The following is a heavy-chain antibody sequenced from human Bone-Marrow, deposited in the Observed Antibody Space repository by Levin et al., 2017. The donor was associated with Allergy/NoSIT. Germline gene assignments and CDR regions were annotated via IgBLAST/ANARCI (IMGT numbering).Heavy chain of an antibody. CDR1: GFTFSSFS. D-gene: IGHD4-17*01. V-gene: IGHV3-21*01. J-gene: IGHJ4*02. Sequence: PGGSLRLSCAASGFTFSSFSMNWVRQAPGKGLEWVSSISSASSYIFYADLVKGRFTISRDNAKSSLYLEMNSLRVEDTAVYYCARANYGDSSSRDFWGQGTLVTVSS. CDR3: ARANYGDSSSRDF. CDR2: ISSASSYI.